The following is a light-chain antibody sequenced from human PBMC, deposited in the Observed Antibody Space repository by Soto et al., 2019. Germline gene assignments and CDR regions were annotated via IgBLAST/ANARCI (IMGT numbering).Light chain of an antibody. CDR2: DVS. Sequence: DLQMTQAPSSLCASVRDRLTISCRSSQTISTYLHWYQHKPARAPRLLISDVSTLQSGVPGRFRGSGSETEFTLTITYLQPEDFATYYCQQGYSIHALTFGGGT. V-gene: IGKV1-39*01. CDR3: QQGYSIHALT. J-gene: IGKJ4*01. CDR1: QTISTY.